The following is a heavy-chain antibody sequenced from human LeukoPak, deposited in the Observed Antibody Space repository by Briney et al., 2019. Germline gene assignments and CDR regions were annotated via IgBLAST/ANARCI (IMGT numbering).Heavy chain of an antibody. D-gene: IGHD3-9*01. CDR2: IYSSGST. J-gene: IGHJ6*02. CDR3: ARASPGAIFYYGMDV. V-gene: IGHV4-59*01. Sequence: PSQTLSLTHPVSSASTTTSYWSSIRQPPGKGLEWNGCIYSSGSTRYNPSLKSLVTISEDTSKNQFSLILTSVTAADTAVYYCARASPGAIFYYGMDVWGQGTTVTVSS. CDR1: SASTTTSY.